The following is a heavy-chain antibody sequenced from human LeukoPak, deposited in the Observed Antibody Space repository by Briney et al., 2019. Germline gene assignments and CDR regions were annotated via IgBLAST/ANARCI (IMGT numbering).Heavy chain of an antibody. D-gene: IGHD3-3*01. J-gene: IGHJ4*02. CDR3: AKRGVVIRVIIVGFHKEAYYFDS. Sequence: GGSLRLSCAVSGITLSNYGMSWVRQAPGKGLEWVAGISDSGGRTNYADSVKGRFTISRDSPKNTLHLQMNSLRAEDTAVYFCAKRGVVIRVIIVGFHKEAYYFDSWGQGALVTVSS. V-gene: IGHV3-23*01. CDR2: ISDSGGRT. CDR1: GITLSNYG.